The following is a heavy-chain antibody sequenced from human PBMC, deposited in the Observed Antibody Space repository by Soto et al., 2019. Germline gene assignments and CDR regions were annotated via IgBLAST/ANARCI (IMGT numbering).Heavy chain of an antibody. J-gene: IGHJ6*02. CDR1: GFTFSSYG. CDR2: ISYDGNNK. V-gene: IGHV3-30*18. D-gene: IGHD6-13*01. CDR3: AKEVGAAGSPQWLASYYYYYGMDV. Sequence: GGSLRLSCAVSGFTFSSYGMHCVRQAPGKGLEWVAVISYDGNNKYYADSVNGRFTISIDNSKNTLYLQMNSLRAEDTAVYYCAKEVGAAGSPQWLASYYYYYGMDVWGQGTKVTVSS.